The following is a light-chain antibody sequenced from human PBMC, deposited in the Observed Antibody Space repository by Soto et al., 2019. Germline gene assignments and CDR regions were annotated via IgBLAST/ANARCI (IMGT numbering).Light chain of an antibody. CDR3: SSFASSIPLV. V-gene: IGLV2-14*03. Sequence: QSVLTQPASVSVSPGQSITISCTGTSSDVGGYNYVSWYQQHTGKAPKLLICDVTNRPSGVSNRFSGSKSGNTASLTISGLRAEDEADYYCSSFASSIPLVFGGGTKLTVL. J-gene: IGLJ2*01. CDR2: DVT. CDR1: SSDVGGYNY.